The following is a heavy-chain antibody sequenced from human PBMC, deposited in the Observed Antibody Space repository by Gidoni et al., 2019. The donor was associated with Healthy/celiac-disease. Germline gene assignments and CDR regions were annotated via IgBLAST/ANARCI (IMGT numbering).Heavy chain of an antibody. D-gene: IGHD2-21*01. Sequence: EVQLVESGGGLVQPGGSLRLSCAASGFTFSSYSMNWVRQAPGKGLEWVSYISSSSSTIYYADSVKGRFTISRDNAKNSLYLQMNSLRDEDTAVYYCARKAYCGGDCYPDHLFDYWGQGTLVTVSS. CDR3: ARKAYCGGDCYPDHLFDY. CDR1: GFTFSSYS. CDR2: ISSSSSTI. J-gene: IGHJ4*02. V-gene: IGHV3-48*02.